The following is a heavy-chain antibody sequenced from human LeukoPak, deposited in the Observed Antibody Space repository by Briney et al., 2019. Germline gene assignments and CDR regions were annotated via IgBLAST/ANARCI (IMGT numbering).Heavy chain of an antibody. CDR1: GGSISSGSYY. J-gene: IGHJ3*02. CDR2: IYTSGST. D-gene: IGHD2-2*01. Sequence: PSETLSLTCTVSGGSISSGSYYWSWIRQPGGKGLEWIGRIYTSGSTNYNPSLKSRVTISVDTSKNQFSLKLSSVTAADTAVYYCASYCSSTSCYSAAFDIWGQGTMVTVSS. CDR3: ASYCSSTSCYSAAFDI. V-gene: IGHV4-61*02.